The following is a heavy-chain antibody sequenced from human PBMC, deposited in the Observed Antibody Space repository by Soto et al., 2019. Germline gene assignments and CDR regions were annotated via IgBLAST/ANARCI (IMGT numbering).Heavy chain of an antibody. J-gene: IGHJ2*01. CDR3: ARSYRGNWNYLDWYFDL. Sequence: PGGSLRLSCAASGFTFSSYSMNWVRQAPGKGLEWVSSISSSSSYIYYADSVKGRFTISRDNAKNSLYLQMNSLRAEDTAVYYCARSYRGNWNYLDWYFDLWGRGTLVTVSS. V-gene: IGHV3-21*01. CDR1: GFTFSSYS. D-gene: IGHD1-7*01. CDR2: ISSSSSYI.